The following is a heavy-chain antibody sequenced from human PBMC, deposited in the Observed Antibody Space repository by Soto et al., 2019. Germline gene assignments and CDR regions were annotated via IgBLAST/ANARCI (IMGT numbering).Heavy chain of an antibody. CDR1: GFSFTRYS. CDR3: AREDHAH. CDR2: ISSSSSYI. J-gene: IGHJ1*01. Sequence: GGSLRLSCAASGFSFTRYSMNWVRQAPGKGLEWVSSISSSSSYIYYADSVKGRFTISRENAKNSLYLQMNSLRAEDTAVYYCAREDHAHWGQGTLVTVSS. V-gene: IGHV3-21*01.